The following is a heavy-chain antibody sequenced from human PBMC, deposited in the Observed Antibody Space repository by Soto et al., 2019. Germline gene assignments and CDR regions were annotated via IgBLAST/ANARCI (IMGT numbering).Heavy chain of an antibody. CDR1: GFTFSSYS. V-gene: IGHV3-21*01. CDR3: ARHDSHYYYYMCV. J-gene: IGHJ6*03. Sequence: EVQLVESGGGLVKPGGSLRLSCAASGFTFSSYSMNWVRQAPGKALEWVSSISSSSSYISYADSVKGRLTISRDNAKNALYRQMNTLRAEDTAVYYCARHDSHYYYYMCVWGKGTTVTV. CDR2: ISSSSSYI. D-gene: IGHD3-16*01.